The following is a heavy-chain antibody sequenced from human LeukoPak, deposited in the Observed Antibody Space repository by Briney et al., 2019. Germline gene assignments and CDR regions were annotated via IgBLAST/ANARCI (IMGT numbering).Heavy chain of an antibody. CDR2: ISYDGGNQ. D-gene: IGHD3-10*02. J-gene: IGHJ6*02. V-gene: IGHV3-30*18. CDR1: GFTFSSYG. Sequence: GGSLRLSCAASGFTFSSYGMHWVRQAPGKGLEWVAVISYDGGNQYYADSVKGRFTISRDNSKNTLYLQMNSLRGQDTAVYYCAKYVRAYYYYHYGLDVWGQGTTVTVSS. CDR3: AKYVRAYYYYHYGLDV.